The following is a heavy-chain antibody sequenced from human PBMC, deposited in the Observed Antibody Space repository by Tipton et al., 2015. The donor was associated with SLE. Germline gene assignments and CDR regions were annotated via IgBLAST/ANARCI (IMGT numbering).Heavy chain of an antibody. J-gene: IGHJ4*02. CDR2: ISYDGSNK. CDR3: ARDPGSPPRIYFDY. V-gene: IGHV3-30*04. CDR1: GFTFSSYA. Sequence: RVLRLSCAASGFTFSSYAMHWVRQAPGKGLEWVAVISYDGSNKYYADSVKGRFTISRDNSKNTLYLQMNSLRAEDTAVYYCARDPGSPPRIYFDYWGQGTLVTVSS. D-gene: IGHD1-26*01.